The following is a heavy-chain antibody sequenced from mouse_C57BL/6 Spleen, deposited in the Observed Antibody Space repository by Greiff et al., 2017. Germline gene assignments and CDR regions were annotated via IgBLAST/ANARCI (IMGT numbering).Heavy chain of an antibody. CDR3: ALSRLYYAMDY. Sequence: VQLQQPGAELVRPGSSVKLSCKASGYTFTSYWMDWVKQRPGQGLEWIGNIYPSDSETHYNQKFKDKATLTVDTSSSTAYMQLSSLTSEDSAVYYCALSRLYYAMDYWGQGTSVTVSS. CDR1: GYTFTSYW. V-gene: IGHV1-61*01. CDR2: IYPSDSET. J-gene: IGHJ4*01.